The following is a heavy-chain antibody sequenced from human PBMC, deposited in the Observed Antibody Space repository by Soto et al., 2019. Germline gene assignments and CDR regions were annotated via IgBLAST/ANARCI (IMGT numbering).Heavy chain of an antibody. D-gene: IGHD3-10*01. CDR3: VRPRPSGQNYGMDV. Sequence: GGSLRLSCVASGLTVSHNYMAWVRQAPEMGLEWVSILYTEVTTYYADSVKGRFTISRDSSKNTLFLQMDSLRAEDTAVYYCVRPRPSGQNYGMDVWGQGTRVNVSS. V-gene: IGHV3-53*01. CDR1: GLTVSHNY. J-gene: IGHJ6*02. CDR2: LYTEVTT.